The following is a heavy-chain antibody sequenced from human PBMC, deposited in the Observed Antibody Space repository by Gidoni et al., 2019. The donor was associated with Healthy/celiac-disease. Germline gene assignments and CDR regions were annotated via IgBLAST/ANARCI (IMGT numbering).Heavy chain of an antibody. CDR2: ISYDGSNK. Sequence: QVQLVESGGGVVQPGRSLRLSCAASGFTFISYGMHWVRQAPGKGLAWVAVISYDGSNKYYADSVKGRFTISRDNSKNTLYLQMNSLRAEDTAVYYCATNPRITGTTGAFDI. CDR3: ATNPRITGTTGAFDI. D-gene: IGHD1-20*01. J-gene: IGHJ3*02. CDR1: GFTFISYG. V-gene: IGHV3-30*03.